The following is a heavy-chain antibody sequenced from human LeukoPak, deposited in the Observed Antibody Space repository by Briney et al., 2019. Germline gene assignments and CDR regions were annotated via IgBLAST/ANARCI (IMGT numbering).Heavy chain of an antibody. CDR3: ARCRPYGTLVFDY. CDR2: ISAYNGNT. Sequence: GASVKVSCKASGYTFNSYGITWGRQAPGQGLELMGWISAYNGNTNYAHKLQGRVTMTTDTSTSKAYMELKSLRSDDKAVYYCARCRPYGTLVFDYWRRGAVLSVSS. J-gene: IGHJ4*02. V-gene: IGHV1-18*01. CDR1: GYTFNSYG. D-gene: IGHD4-17*01.